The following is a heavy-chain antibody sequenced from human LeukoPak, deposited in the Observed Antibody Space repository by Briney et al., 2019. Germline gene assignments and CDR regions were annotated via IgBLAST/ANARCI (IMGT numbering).Heavy chain of an antibody. J-gene: IGHJ4*02. CDR3: ATTDSGYYSRLY. D-gene: IGHD3-22*01. V-gene: IGHV1-46*01. CDR1: GYTFTNYF. Sequence: GAPVKVSCKASGYTFTNYFIHWVRQAPGQGLEWLGILNPSGGSTSYAQKFQGRVTMTRDTSTSTVYMELSSLRSEDTAVYYCATTDSGYYSRLYWGQGTLVTVSS. CDR2: LNPSGGST.